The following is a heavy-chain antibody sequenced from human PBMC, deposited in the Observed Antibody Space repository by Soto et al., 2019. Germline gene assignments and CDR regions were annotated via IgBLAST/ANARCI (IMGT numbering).Heavy chain of an antibody. CDR1: GFTFDDYA. V-gene: IGHV3-9*01. CDR2: LSWNGVTI. CDR3: AASRAYDSSDYSGFHYGTDV. Sequence: EVQLVESGGGLVQPGRSLRLSCAASGFTFDDYAMHWVRQVPGKGLQWVSGLSWNGVTIGYAASVKGRFTISRYNAKKSLYLQMIGLRPDDTALYFCAASRAYDSSDYSGFHYGTDVWGLGTTVTVS. D-gene: IGHD3-22*01. J-gene: IGHJ6*02.